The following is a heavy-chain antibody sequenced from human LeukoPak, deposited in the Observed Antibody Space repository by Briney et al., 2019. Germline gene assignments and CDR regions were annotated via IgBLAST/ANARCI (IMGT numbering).Heavy chain of an antibody. V-gene: IGHV3-66*01. CDR1: GFTVSSNY. D-gene: IGHD3-22*01. CDR3: ARVKNGFDGNGYPYYYYYMDV. Sequence: GGSLRLSCAASGFTVSSNYMSWVRQAPGKGLEWVSVIYSGGSIYYADSVKGRFTISRDNAKNSLYLQMNNLRAEDTAVYYCARVKNGFDGNGYPYYYYYMDVWGRGTTVTVFS. J-gene: IGHJ6*03. CDR2: IYSGGSI.